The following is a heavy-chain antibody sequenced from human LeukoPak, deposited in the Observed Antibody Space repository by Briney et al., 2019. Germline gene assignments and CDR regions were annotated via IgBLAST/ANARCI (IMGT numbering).Heavy chain of an antibody. CDR2: IHYSGST. CDR1: GDSISTYY. J-gene: IGHJ4*02. CDR3: ARVRGYYDSSGYDY. Sequence: PSETLSLTCTVSGDSISTYYWSWIRQPPGKGLEWIGYIHYSGSTNYNPALKSRVTISEDTSKNQISLKLSSVTAADTAVYYCARVRGYYDSSGYDYWGQGTLVTDSS. D-gene: IGHD3-22*01. V-gene: IGHV4-59*01.